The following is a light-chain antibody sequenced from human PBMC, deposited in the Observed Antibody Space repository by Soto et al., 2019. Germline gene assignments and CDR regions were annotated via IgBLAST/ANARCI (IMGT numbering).Light chain of an antibody. CDR2: DAS. CDR1: QSISSW. Sequence: DIQITQSPSTLSASVGDRVTITCRASQSISSWLAWYQQKPGKAPKLLIYDASSLESGVPSRFSGSGSGTEFTLTISSLQPDDFATYYCQQYNSYCTFGQGTKV. V-gene: IGKV1-5*01. CDR3: QQYNSYCT. J-gene: IGKJ1*01.